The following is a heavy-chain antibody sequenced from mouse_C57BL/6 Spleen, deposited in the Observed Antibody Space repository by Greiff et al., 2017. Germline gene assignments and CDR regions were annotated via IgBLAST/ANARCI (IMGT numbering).Heavy chain of an antibody. CDR2: INPNNGGT. Sequence: VQLQQSGPELVKPGASVKISCKASGYTFTDYYMNWVKQSHGKSLEWIGDINPNNGGTSYNQKFKGKATLTVDKSSSTAYMELRSLTSEDSAVYYCQTGSFAYWGQGTLVTVSA. D-gene: IGHD4-1*01. CDR3: QTGSFAY. V-gene: IGHV1-26*01. CDR1: GYTFTDYY. J-gene: IGHJ3*01.